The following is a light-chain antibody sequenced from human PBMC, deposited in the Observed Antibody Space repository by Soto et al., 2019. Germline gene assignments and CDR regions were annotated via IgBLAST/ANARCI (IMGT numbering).Light chain of an antibody. Sequence: QSVLTQPPSASGSPGQSVTISCTGTSSDVGGYNYVSWYQQHPGKAPKLMIYEVSKRPSGVPDRFSGSKSGNTASLTVSGLQAEDEADYYCSSYTSNSTSVVFGGGTKLTVL. V-gene: IGLV2-8*01. J-gene: IGLJ2*01. CDR1: SSDVGGYNY. CDR3: SSYTSNSTSVV. CDR2: EVS.